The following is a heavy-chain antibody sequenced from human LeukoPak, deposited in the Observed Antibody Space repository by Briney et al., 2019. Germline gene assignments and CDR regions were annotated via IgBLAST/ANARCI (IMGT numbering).Heavy chain of an antibody. CDR2: IYYSGST. Sequence: SETLSLTCTVSGGSISSSSYYWGWIRQPPGKGLEWIGSIYYSGSTYYNPSLKSRVTISVDTSKNQFSLKLSSVTAADTAVYYCARMVPEYSSSWDGLFDYWGPGTLVTVSS. CDR3: ARMVPEYSSSWDGLFDY. V-gene: IGHV4-39*01. J-gene: IGHJ4*02. CDR1: GGSISSSSYY. D-gene: IGHD6-13*01.